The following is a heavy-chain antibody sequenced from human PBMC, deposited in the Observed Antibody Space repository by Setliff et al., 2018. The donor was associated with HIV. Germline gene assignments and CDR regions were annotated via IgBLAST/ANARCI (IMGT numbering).Heavy chain of an antibody. CDR1: GFSITTSGVG. D-gene: IGHD3-16*02. CDR3: AHIKHHLGGIIVSAFDV. V-gene: IGHV2-5*02. Sequence: SGPTLVNPYQPVTLTCSLSGFSITTSGVGVGWVRQPPGKALEWLALIYWDDDKRYSPSLRSRLTIIKDTSRNQVVLTMTNVDPVDTATYYCAHIKHHLGGIIVSAFDVWGQGTKVTV. CDR2: IYWDDDK. J-gene: IGHJ3*01.